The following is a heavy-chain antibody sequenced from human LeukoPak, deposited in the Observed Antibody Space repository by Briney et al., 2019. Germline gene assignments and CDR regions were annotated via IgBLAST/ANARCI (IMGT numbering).Heavy chain of an antibody. J-gene: IGHJ4*02. CDR2: FYHRA. CDR3: VREGEYGEDYF. Sequence: SETLPLTCAVYGGSFSGYYWTWIRQHPEKGLEWIGYFYHRASYNPSLKGRVSISIDTSKNQFSLSLTSVTAADTALYYCVREGEYGEDYFWGQGIQVIVSA. V-gene: IGHV4-34*09. D-gene: IGHD4-17*01. CDR1: GGSFSGYY.